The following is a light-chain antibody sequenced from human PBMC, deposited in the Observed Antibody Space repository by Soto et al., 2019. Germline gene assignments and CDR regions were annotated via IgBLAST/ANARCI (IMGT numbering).Light chain of an antibody. Sequence: QSALTQPRSVSGSPGQSVTISCTGTSSDVGDYNYVSWYQQHPGKAPKLLIYAVNMRPSGVPDRFSGSKSGNTASLTISGLQAEDEADYSCCSYAGSYTWVFGGVTKLTV. CDR3: CSYAGSYTWV. V-gene: IGLV2-11*01. J-gene: IGLJ3*02. CDR2: AVN. CDR1: SSDVGDYNY.